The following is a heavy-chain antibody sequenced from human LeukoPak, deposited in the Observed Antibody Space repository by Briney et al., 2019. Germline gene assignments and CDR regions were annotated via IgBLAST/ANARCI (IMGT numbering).Heavy chain of an antibody. CDR1: GYTLTELS. Sequence: ASVKVSCKVSGYTLTELSMHWVRQAPGKGLEWMGGFDPEDGETIYAQKFQGRVTMTEDTSTDTAYMELSSLRSEDTAVYYCATGLKYYYGSGDNYWGQGTLVTVS. V-gene: IGHV1-24*01. CDR2: FDPEDGET. J-gene: IGHJ4*02. D-gene: IGHD3-10*01. CDR3: ATGLKYYYGSGDNY.